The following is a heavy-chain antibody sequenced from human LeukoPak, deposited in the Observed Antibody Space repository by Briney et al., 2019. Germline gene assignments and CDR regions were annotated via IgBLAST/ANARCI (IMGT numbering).Heavy chain of an antibody. CDR2: IYSGGST. V-gene: IGHV3-53*01. D-gene: IGHD4-17*01. CDR3: AKDTRLLNTATTRRYYYYMDV. J-gene: IGHJ6*03. CDR1: EFSVGSNY. Sequence: GGSLRLSCAASEFSVGSNYMTWVRQAPGKGLEWVSLIYSGGSTYYADSVKGRFTISRDNSKNTLYLQMNSLRAEDTAVYYCAKDTRLLNTATTRRYYYYMDVWGKGTTVTISS.